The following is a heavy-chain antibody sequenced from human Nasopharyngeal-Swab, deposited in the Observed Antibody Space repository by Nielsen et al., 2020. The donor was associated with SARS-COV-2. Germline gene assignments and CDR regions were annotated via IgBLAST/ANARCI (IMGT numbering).Heavy chain of an antibody. J-gene: IGHJ4*02. Sequence: GGSLRLSCAASGFTFSDYYMSWIRQAPGQGLEWVSYISSSASTIYYADSVKGRFTISRDNAKNSLYLQMNSLRAEDTAVYYCARARGIQLWDGPVVDYWGQGTLVTVSS. CDR1: GFTFSDYY. V-gene: IGHV3-11*01. CDR2: ISSSASTI. D-gene: IGHD5-18*01. CDR3: ARARGIQLWDGPVVDY.